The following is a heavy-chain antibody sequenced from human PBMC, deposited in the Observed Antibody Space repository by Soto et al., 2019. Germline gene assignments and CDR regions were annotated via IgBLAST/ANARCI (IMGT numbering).Heavy chain of an antibody. J-gene: IGHJ6*02. Sequence: VGSLRLSCAASGFTFSSYAMHWVRQAPGKGLEWVAVISYDGSNKYYADSVKGRFTISRDNSKNTLYLQMNSLRAEDTAVYYCARTLAAGLSYYYGMDVWGQGTTVTVSS. D-gene: IGHD6-25*01. V-gene: IGHV3-30-3*01. CDR1: GFTFSSYA. CDR2: ISYDGSNK. CDR3: ARTLAAGLSYYYGMDV.